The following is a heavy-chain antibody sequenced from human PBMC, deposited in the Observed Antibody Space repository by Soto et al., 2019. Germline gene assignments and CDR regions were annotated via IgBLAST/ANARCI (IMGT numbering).Heavy chain of an antibody. Sequence: QVQLQESGPGLVKPSETLSLTCTVSGGSISSYYWSWIRQTPGKGLEWIGYIYYSGSTNYKPSLKSRVTISVDTSKNQFSLKLSSVTAADTAVYYCARVLFGRGNWFDPWGQGTLVTVSS. CDR2: IYYSGST. CDR3: ARVLFGRGNWFDP. V-gene: IGHV4-59*01. CDR1: GGSISSYY. J-gene: IGHJ5*02. D-gene: IGHD3-3*01.